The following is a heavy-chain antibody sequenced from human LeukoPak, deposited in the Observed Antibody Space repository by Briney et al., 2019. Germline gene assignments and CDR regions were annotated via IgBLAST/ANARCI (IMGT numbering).Heavy chain of an antibody. CDR2: IRYDGSSK. J-gene: IGHJ3*02. CDR3: AKDDYGDYSGAFDI. Sequence: GGSLRLSCAASGFTFSSYGMHWVRQAPGKGLEWVAFIRYDGSSKYYADSVKGRFTISRDNSKNTLYLQMNSLRAEDTAVYYCAKDDYGDYSGAFDIWGQGTMVTVSS. D-gene: IGHD4-17*01. CDR1: GFTFSSYG. V-gene: IGHV3-30*02.